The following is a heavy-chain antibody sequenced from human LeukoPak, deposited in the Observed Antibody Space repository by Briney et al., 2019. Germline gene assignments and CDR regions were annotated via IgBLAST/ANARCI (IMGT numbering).Heavy chain of an antibody. J-gene: IGHJ4*02. V-gene: IGHV1-18*01. Sequence: ASVKVSCKAFDYTFSTYGISWVRQAPGQGLEWMGWISAYNGNTNYAQKLQGRVTMTTDTSTSTAYMELRSLRSDDTAVYYCARDRTDIVVVQAAAAFDYWGQGTLVTVSS. CDR3: ARDRTDIVVVQAAAAFDY. CDR1: DYTFSTYG. CDR2: ISAYNGNT. D-gene: IGHD2-2*01.